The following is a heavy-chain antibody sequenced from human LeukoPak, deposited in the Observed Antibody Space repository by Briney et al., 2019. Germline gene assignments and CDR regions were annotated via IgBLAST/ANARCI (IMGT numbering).Heavy chain of an antibody. Sequence: ASVKVSCKASGGTFSSYAISWVRQAPGQGLEWKGRIIPILGIANYAQKFQGRVTITADKSTSTAYMELSSLRSEDTAVYYCARAPTLIAAAGITAPHYYYGMDVWGQGTTVTVSS. J-gene: IGHJ6*02. CDR3: ARAPTLIAAAGITAPHYYYGMDV. CDR2: IIPILGIA. CDR1: GGTFSSYA. D-gene: IGHD6-13*01. V-gene: IGHV1-69*04.